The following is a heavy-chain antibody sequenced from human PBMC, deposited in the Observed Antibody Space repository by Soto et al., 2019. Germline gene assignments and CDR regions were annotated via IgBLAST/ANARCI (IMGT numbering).Heavy chain of an antibody. CDR3: ARHYSSGWYDAATVDY. CDR2: IYYSGST. CDR1: GGSISSSSYY. D-gene: IGHD6-19*01. Sequence: ASETLSLTCTVSGGSISSSSYYWGWIRQPPGKGLEWIGSIYYSGSTYYNPSLKSRVTISVDTSKNQFSLKLSSVTAADTAVYYCARHYSSGWYDAATVDYWGQGTLVTVSS. J-gene: IGHJ4*02. V-gene: IGHV4-39*01.